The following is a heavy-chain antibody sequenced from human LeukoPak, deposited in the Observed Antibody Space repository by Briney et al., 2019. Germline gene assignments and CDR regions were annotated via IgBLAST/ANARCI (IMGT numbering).Heavy chain of an antibody. J-gene: IGHJ4*02. D-gene: IGHD6-13*01. CDR3: ARTRSVSSSSDY. CDR1: GYTFTSYY. Sequence: ASVNVSCKASGYTFTSYYMHWVRQAPGQGLEWMGIISPSGGSTRYTQKFQGRVTMTRDTSTSTVYMELSSLRSDDTAVYYCARTRSVSSSSDYWGQGTLVTVSS. V-gene: IGHV1-46*01. CDR2: ISPSGGST.